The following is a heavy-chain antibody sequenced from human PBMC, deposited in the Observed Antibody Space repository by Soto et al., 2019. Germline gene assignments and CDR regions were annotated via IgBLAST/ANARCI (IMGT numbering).Heavy chain of an antibody. J-gene: IGHJ5*02. CDR2: IFYSGNT. D-gene: IGHD3-3*01. CDR1: GDSIGGSNFY. V-gene: IGHV4-39*01. Sequence: PSETLSLTCTVSGDSIGGSNFYWGWLRQPPGKGLEWIGSIFYSGNTYYNPSLKSRVIMSVDTSKNQLSLRLNSETAADTAVYYCARTGRIAIFGVVTEFDPWGPGTLVTVSS. CDR3: ARTGRIAIFGVVTEFDP.